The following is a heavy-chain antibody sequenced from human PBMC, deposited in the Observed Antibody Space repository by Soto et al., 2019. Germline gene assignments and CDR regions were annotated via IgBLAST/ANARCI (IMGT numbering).Heavy chain of an antibody. CDR1: GGTFSSYA. V-gene: IGHV1-69*13. J-gene: IGHJ4*02. CDR2: IIPIFGTA. Sequence: VKVSFKASGGTFSSYAISWVRQAPGQGLEWMGGIIPIFGTANYAQKFQGRVTITADESTSTAYMELSSPRSEDTAVYYCARDGNLSITGTWPLDYWGQGTLVTVSS. D-gene: IGHD1-7*01. CDR3: ARDGNLSITGTWPLDY.